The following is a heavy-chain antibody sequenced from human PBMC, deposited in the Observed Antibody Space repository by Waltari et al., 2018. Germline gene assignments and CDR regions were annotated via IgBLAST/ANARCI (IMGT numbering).Heavy chain of an antibody. CDR1: GGSISSYY. CDR3: ARDPGSGPSDY. D-gene: IGHD3-3*01. Sequence: QVQLQESGPGLVKPSETLSLTCTVSGGSISSYYWSWSRQPAGKGLEWIGRIYTSGGTNYNPSLKRRVTMSGDTSKNQFSLKLSAATAADTAVYYCARDPGSGPSDYWGQGTLVTVSS. CDR2: IYTSGGT. V-gene: IGHV4-4*07. J-gene: IGHJ4*02.